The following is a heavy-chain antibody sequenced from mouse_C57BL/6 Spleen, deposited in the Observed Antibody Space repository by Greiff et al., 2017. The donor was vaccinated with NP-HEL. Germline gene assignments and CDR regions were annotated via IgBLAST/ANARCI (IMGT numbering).Heavy chain of an antibody. CDR2: INPNYGTT. D-gene: IGHD2-4*01. Sequence: VHVKQSGPELVKPGASVKISCKASGYSFTDYNMNWVKQSNGKSLEWIGVINPNYGTTSYNQKFKGKATLTVDQSSSTAYMQLNSLTSEDSAVYYCAIYYDYDVGFAYWGQGTLVTVSA. CDR1: GYSFTDYN. J-gene: IGHJ3*01. CDR3: AIYYDYDVGFAY. V-gene: IGHV1-39*01.